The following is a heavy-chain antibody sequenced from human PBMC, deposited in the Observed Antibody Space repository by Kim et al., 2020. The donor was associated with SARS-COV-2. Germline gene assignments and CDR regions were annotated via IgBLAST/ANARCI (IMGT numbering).Heavy chain of an antibody. CDR2: ISAYNGNT. CDR3: ARDSASLQWLVPWHAFDI. V-gene: IGHV1-18*01. D-gene: IGHD6-19*01. CDR1: GYTFTSYG. J-gene: IGHJ3*02. Sequence: ASVTVSCKASGYTFTSYGISWVRQAPGQGLEWMGWISAYNGNTNYAQKVQGRVTMTTDTFTSTAYMELRSLRSDDTAVYYCARDSASLQWLVPWHAFDIWGQGTMVTVSS.